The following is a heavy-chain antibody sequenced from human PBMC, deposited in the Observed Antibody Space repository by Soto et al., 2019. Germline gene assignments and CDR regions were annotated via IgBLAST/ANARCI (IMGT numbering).Heavy chain of an antibody. CDR3: AGEGDVPYYYYGMDV. V-gene: IGHV1-18*01. CDR2: ISGYNGKT. Sequence: QVQLVRSGGEVKKPGASVKVSCKASGYTFTSYGISWVRQAPGQGLEGMGWISGYNGKTNYAQKVQDRVTMTTDTSTSTVYMELRSLRSDDTAVYYCAGEGDVPYYYYGMDVWGQGTTVTVSS. J-gene: IGHJ6*02. CDR1: GYTFTSYG. D-gene: IGHD2-21*02.